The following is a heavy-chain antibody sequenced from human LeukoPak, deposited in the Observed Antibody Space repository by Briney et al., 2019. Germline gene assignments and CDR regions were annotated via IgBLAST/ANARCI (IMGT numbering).Heavy chain of an antibody. J-gene: IGHJ5*02. Sequence: GGSLRLSCAASGFTFSDYYVSWIRQAPGKGLEWVSYISSSGSTIYYADSVKGRFTISRDNAKNSLYLQMNSLRADDTALYYCAKNEVWWLPVSWGQGTLVTVSS. D-gene: IGHD5-12*01. CDR1: GFTFSDYY. V-gene: IGHV3-11*04. CDR2: ISSSGSTI. CDR3: AKNEVWWLPVS.